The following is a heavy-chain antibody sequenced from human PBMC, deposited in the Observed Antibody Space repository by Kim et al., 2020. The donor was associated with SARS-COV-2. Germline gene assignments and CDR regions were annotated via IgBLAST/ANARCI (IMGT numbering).Heavy chain of an antibody. D-gene: IGHD6-19*01. V-gene: IGHV4-59*01. Sequence: SETLSLTCTVSGDSISGSYWSWIRQPPGKELEGIGYFYYSASPKYNTSSKSRVTMSVDTSTNQFFLKLSSLTAAATAAYYYARVYSSGWCVDYLGHGT. CDR3: ARVYSSGWCVDY. CDR1: GDSISGSY. CDR2: FYYSASP. J-gene: IGHJ4*01.